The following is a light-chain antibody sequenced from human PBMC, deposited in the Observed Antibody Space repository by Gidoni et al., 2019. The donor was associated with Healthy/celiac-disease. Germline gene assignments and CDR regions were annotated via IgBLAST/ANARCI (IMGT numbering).Light chain of an antibody. Sequence: DIQLTQYPSSLSASVGDRVTITCRASQSISSYLYWYQQKPGKAPKLLIYAASSLQSGVPSRISGSGSGTDFTLTISSLQPEDVATYCCQHSNSTPFTFGPGTKVDIK. J-gene: IGKJ3*01. CDR2: AAS. V-gene: IGKV1-39*01. CDR3: QHSNSTPFT. CDR1: QSISSY.